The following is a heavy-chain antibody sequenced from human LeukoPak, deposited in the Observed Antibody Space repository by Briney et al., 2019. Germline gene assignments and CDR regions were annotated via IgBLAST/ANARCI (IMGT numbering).Heavy chain of an antibody. CDR3: AREGHTYGSDY. V-gene: IGHV3-11*01. Sequence: GGSLRLSCTGSGFTFSDYYMSWIRQGPGEGLEWISYVSQSGSTIYYADSVKGRFSISRDNGKNSLYLQLNSLRVEDTGIYYCAREGHTYGSDYWGQGTLVTVSS. J-gene: IGHJ4*02. CDR1: GFTFSDYY. D-gene: IGHD5-24*01. CDR2: VSQSGSTI.